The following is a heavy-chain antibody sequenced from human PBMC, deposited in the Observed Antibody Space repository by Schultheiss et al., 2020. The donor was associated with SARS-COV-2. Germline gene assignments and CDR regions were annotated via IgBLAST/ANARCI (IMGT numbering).Heavy chain of an antibody. D-gene: IGHD2-2*02. V-gene: IGHV3-21*01. J-gene: IGHJ4*02. Sequence: GGSLRLSCAASGFTFSSYGMHWVRQAPGKGLEWVSSISSSSSYIYYADSVKGRFTISRDNAKNSLYLQMNSLRAEDTAVYYCATKVGVDCSSTSCYTGDYWGQGTLVTVSS. CDR2: ISSSSSYI. CDR3: ATKVGVDCSSTSCYTGDY. CDR1: GFTFSSYG.